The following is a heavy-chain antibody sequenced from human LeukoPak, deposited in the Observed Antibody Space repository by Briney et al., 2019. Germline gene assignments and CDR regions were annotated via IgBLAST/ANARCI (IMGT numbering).Heavy chain of an antibody. CDR1: GGSISSSSYY. J-gene: IGHJ6*02. CDR2: IYYSGST. CDR3: ARQGYCSSTSCYFNYYGVDV. V-gene: IGHV4-39*01. Sequence: SETLSLTCTVSGGSISSSSYYWGWIRQPPGKGLEWIGSIYYSGSTYYNPSLKSRVTISVDTSKNQFSLKLSSVTAADTAVYYCARQGYCSSTSCYFNYYGVDVWGQGTTVTVSS. D-gene: IGHD2-2*01.